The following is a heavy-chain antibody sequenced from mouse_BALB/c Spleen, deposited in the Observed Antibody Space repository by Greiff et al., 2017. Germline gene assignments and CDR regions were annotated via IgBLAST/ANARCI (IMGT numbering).Heavy chain of an antibody. CDR3: ARSLSYDSYGGFAY. D-gene: IGHD2-4*01. Sequence: QVQLQQSGAELARPGASVKLSCKASGYTFTSYWMQWVKQRPGQGLEWIGALYPGDGDTRYTQKFKGKATLTADKSSSTAYMQLSSLASEDSAVYYCARSLSYDSYGGFAYWGQGTLVTVSA. CDR2: LYPGDGDT. CDR1: GYTFTSYW. J-gene: IGHJ3*01. V-gene: IGHV1-87*01.